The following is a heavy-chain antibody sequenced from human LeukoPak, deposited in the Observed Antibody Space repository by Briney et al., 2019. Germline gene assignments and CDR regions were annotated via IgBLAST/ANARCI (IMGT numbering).Heavy chain of an antibody. D-gene: IGHD2-21*02. Sequence: ASVKVSCKASGYTFTGYYIHWVRQAPGQGLEWMGWINPNSGGTNYAQKIQGRVTMTRDTSISTAYMELSRLRSDDTAVYYCARVGCGGDCPLDYWGQGTLVTVSS. CDR1: GYTFTGYY. J-gene: IGHJ4*02. CDR3: ARVGCGGDCPLDY. CDR2: INPNSGGT. V-gene: IGHV1-2*02.